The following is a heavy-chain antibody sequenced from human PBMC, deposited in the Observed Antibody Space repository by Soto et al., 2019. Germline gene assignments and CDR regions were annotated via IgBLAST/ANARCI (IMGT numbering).Heavy chain of an antibody. D-gene: IGHD2-2*01. CDR3: VKEGLPAVYYGMDV. Sequence: QVQLVESGGGLVKPGGSLRLSCAASGFTFSDYYMSWIRQAPGKGLEWVSYISSSGSTIYYAESVKGRFTISRDNSENTVYLQMNSLRAEESAVYYCVKEGLPAVYYGMDVWGQGTTVTVSS. V-gene: IGHV3-11*01. CDR1: GFTFSDYY. J-gene: IGHJ6*02. CDR2: ISSSGSTI.